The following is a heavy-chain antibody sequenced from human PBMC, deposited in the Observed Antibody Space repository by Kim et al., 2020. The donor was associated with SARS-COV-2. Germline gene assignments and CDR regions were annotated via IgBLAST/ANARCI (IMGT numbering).Heavy chain of an antibody. V-gene: IGHV4-39*07. CDR1: GGSISSSAYYSSAYY. J-gene: IGHJ5*02. D-gene: IGHD4-17*01. CDR3: AGSSDYSDQSRFDP. CDR2: ISYYGAT. Sequence: SETLSLTCTVSGGSISSSAYYSSAYYWAWLRQPPGNGLVWIGTISYYGATWYTPSIRGRVTTSEDTSKNQFSLRWNSMTAADTAVDFCAGSSDYSDQSRFDPWGQGTLVSVSS.